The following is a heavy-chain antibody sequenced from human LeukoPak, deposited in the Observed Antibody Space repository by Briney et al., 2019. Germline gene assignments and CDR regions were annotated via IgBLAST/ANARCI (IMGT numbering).Heavy chain of an antibody. V-gene: IGHV4-59*01. CDR2: IYFSGST. CDR1: GGSIRSYY. D-gene: IGHD3-9*01. J-gene: IGHJ5*02. CDR3: ARVSTSGYRDWLDP. Sequence: SETLSLTCTVSGGSIRSYYWSWIRQPPGKGLEWIGYIYFSGSTNYNPSLKSRVTISVDTSKNQLSLNLSSVTAADTAVYYCARVSTSGYRDWLDPWGQGTLVTVSS.